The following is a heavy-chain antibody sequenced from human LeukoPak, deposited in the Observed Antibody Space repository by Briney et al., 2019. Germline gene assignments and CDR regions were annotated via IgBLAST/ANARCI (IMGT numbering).Heavy chain of an antibody. CDR3: ARGVVAATFYYYMDV. CDR1: GYTFTSYD. D-gene: IGHD2-15*01. CDR2: MNPNSGNT. J-gene: IGHJ6*03. V-gene: IGHV1-8*01. Sequence: ASVKVSCKASGYTFTSYDINWVRQATGQGLEWMGWMNPNSGNTGYAQKFQGRVTMTRNTSISTAYMELSRLRSDDTAVYYCARGVVAATFYYYMDVWGKGTTVTVSS.